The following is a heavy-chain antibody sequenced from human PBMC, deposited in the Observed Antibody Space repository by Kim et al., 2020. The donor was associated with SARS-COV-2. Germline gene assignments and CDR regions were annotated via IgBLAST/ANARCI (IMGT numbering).Heavy chain of an antibody. CDR1: GYTFTSYG. CDR3: ARDRTQRRTTVDYYYYGMDV. Sequence: ASVKVSCKASGYTFTSYGISWVRQAPGQGLEWMGWISAYNGNTNYAQKLQGRVTMTTDTSTSTAYMELRSLRSDDTAVYYCARDRTQRRTTVDYYYYGMDVWGQGTTVTVSS. V-gene: IGHV1-18*01. D-gene: IGHD4-17*01. CDR2: ISAYNGNT. J-gene: IGHJ6*02.